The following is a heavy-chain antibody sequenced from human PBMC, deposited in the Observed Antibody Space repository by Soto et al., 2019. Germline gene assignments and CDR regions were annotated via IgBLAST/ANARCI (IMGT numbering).Heavy chain of an antibody. CDR3: ARDLSVTYYYYGMDV. D-gene: IGHD2-21*02. CDR1: GFTFSSYD. Sequence: GGSLRLSCAASGFTFSSYDMHWVRQATGKGLEWVSAIGTAGDTYYPGSVKGRFTISRENAKNSLYLQMNSLRAEDTAVYYCARDLSVTYYYYGMDVWGQGTTVTVSS. J-gene: IGHJ6*02. V-gene: IGHV3-13*01. CDR2: IGTAGDT.